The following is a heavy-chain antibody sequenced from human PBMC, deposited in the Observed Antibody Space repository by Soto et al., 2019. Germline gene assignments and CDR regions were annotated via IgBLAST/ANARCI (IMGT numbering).Heavy chain of an antibody. CDR2: IYPGDSDT. Sequence: GESLKISCKGSGYSFTRYWIGWVRQMPGKGLEWMGIIYPGDSDTRYSPSFQGQVTISADKSISTAYLQWSSLKASDTAMYYCATAVAGLNDAFDIWGQGTMVTVSS. D-gene: IGHD6-19*01. CDR1: GYSFTRYW. J-gene: IGHJ3*02. CDR3: ATAVAGLNDAFDI. V-gene: IGHV5-51*01.